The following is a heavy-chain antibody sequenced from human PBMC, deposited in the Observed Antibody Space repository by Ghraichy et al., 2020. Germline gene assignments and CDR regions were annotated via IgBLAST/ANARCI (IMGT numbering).Heavy chain of an antibody. CDR1: GYTFTGYY. CDR3: ARMGGYSNTDALDI. V-gene: IGHV1-2*02. CDR2: IVPLTGVT. J-gene: IGHJ3*02. Sequence: ASVKVSCKASGYTFTGYYLHWVRQGPGQGLEWMGWIVPLTGVTKYAQKFQGRVTLTRDTSISTAYLELSGLRSEDTGVYFCARMGGYSNTDALDIWGQGTVVTVSS. D-gene: IGHD4-23*01.